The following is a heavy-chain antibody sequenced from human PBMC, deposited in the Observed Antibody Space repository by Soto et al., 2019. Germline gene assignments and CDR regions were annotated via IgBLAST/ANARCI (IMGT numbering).Heavy chain of an antibody. Sequence: SVKVSCKASGGFFNNYAINWVRQAPGQGLEWMGGIIPFSASTKLAAKFRDRVTITADESTSTAYVELRSLKSDDTAVYYCAKDLDPIGPNYYYGMDVWGQGTTVTVS. CDR2: IIPFSAST. CDR1: GGFFNNYA. V-gene: IGHV1-69*13. J-gene: IGHJ6*02. CDR3: AKDLDPIGPNYYYGMDV.